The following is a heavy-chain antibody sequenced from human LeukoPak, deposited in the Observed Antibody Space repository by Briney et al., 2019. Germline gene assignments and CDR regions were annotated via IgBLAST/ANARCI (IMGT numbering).Heavy chain of an antibody. D-gene: IGHD3-16*02. J-gene: IGHJ4*02. V-gene: IGHV1-2*02. Sequence: ASVKVSCKASGYTFTCYYMHWLRQAPGQGVDWMGWINPNSGGTNYAQKFQGRVAITRDTSISTAYMELSGLRSDDTAVYYCARPHRAGGFIRLDYWGQGTLVTVSS. CDR3: ARPHRAGGFIRLDY. CDR2: INPNSGGT. CDR1: GYTFTCYY.